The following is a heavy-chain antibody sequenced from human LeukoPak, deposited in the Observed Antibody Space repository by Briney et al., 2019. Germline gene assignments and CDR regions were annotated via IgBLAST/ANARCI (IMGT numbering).Heavy chain of an antibody. Sequence: GGSLRLSCPASGFTFSSYALTWVRQAPGKGLEWVSRISDSGGTTLYADSVKGRFTVSRDNSKNTLYLQMNSLRAEDTAVYHCAKDIRDCSGGSCRAFDYWGQGTLVTVSS. J-gene: IGHJ4*02. CDR2: ISDSGGTT. D-gene: IGHD2-15*01. V-gene: IGHV3-23*01. CDR1: GFTFSSYA. CDR3: AKDIRDCSGGSCRAFDY.